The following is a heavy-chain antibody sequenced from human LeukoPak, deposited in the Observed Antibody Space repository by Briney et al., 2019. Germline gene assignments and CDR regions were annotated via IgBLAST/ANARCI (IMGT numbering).Heavy chain of an antibody. CDR2: IIPIFGTA. J-gene: IGHJ4*02. D-gene: IGHD4-17*01. CDR3: ATLGLTTGNYFDY. Sequence: SVKVSCKASGGTFSSYAISWVRQAPGQGLERMGGIIPIFGTANYAQKFQGRVTITADESTSTAYMELSSLRSEDTAVYYCATLGLTTGNYFDYWGQGTLVTVSS. CDR1: GGTFSSYA. V-gene: IGHV1-69*13.